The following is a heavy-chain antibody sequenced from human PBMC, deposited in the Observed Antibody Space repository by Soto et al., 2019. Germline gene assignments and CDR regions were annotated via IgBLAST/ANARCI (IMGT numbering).Heavy chain of an antibody. CDR1: GGSISSDSYY. V-gene: IGHV4-61*01. CDR3: ARGDPLLWFGEKVYYGMDV. Sequence: PSETLSLTCTVSGGSISSDSYYWSWIRQPPGKGLEWIGYIYYSGSTNYNPSLKSRVTISVDTSKNQFSLKLSSVTAADTAVYYCARGDPLLWFGEKVYYGMDVWGQGTTVTVSS. D-gene: IGHD3-10*01. CDR2: IYYSGST. J-gene: IGHJ6*02.